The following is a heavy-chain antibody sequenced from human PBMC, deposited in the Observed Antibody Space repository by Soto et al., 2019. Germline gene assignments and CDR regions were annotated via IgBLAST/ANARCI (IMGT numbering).Heavy chain of an antibody. CDR1: GFTFDDYG. D-gene: IGHD1-7*01. Sequence: GGSLRLSCAASGFTFDDYGMSWVRQAPGKGLEWVSGINWNGGSTGYADSVKGRFTISRDNAKNSLYLQMNSLRAEDTALYHCARNFLGANWNYVQSAFDIWGQGTMVTVSS. CDR2: INWNGGST. J-gene: IGHJ3*02. CDR3: ARNFLGANWNYVQSAFDI. V-gene: IGHV3-20*01.